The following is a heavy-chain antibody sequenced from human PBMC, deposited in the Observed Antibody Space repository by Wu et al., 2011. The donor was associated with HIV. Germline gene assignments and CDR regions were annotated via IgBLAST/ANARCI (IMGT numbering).Heavy chain of an antibody. J-gene: IGHJ3*01. CDR3: ARGERIFGA. CDR1: GYTFTDFY. CDR2: INPYSGAT. D-gene: IGHD3-3*01. V-gene: IGHV1-2*02. Sequence: QVQLVQSGADMRKPGASVKVSCKASGYTFTDFYMYWVRQAPGQGLEWVGWINPYSGATHYAQKFEGRVSMTRDPSISTAYMELSRLKSDDTAVYYCARGERIFGAWGQGTMVTVSS.